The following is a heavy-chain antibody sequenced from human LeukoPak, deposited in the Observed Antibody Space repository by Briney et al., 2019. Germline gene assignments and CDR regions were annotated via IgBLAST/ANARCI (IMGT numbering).Heavy chain of an antibody. CDR2: ISNSGSTI. CDR1: GFTFSDYY. V-gene: IGHV3-11*01. CDR3: AREGGNSGSYYRSNWFDH. D-gene: IGHD1-26*01. Sequence: GGSLRLSCAASGFTFSDYYMSWIRQAPGKGLEWVSYISNSGSTIYYADSVKGRFTISRDNAKNSLYLQMNSLRAEDTAVYYCAREGGNSGSYYRSNWFDHWGQGTLVTVSS. J-gene: IGHJ5*02.